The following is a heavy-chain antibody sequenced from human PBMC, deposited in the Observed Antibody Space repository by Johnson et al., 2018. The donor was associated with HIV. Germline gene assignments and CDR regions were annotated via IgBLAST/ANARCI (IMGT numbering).Heavy chain of an antibody. CDR1: GFTFSNAW. Sequence: VQLVESGGGLVKPGGSLRLSCAASGFTFSNAWMSWVRQAPGKGLEWVGRIKSKTDGGTTDYAAPVKGRFTISRDDSKNTLYLHMNSLKTEDTAVYYCTTVSGYYDRSGYYYPDAFDIWGQGTMVTVSS. D-gene: IGHD3-22*01. CDR3: TTVSGYYDRSGYYYPDAFDI. J-gene: IGHJ3*02. V-gene: IGHV3-15*01. CDR2: IKSKTDGGTT.